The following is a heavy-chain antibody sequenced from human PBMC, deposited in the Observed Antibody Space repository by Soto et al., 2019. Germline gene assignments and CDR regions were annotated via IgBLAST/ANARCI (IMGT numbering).Heavy chain of an antibody. D-gene: IGHD2-8*01. Sequence: SETMSLTCPVSGDSSSSYSWSCFRQPPGKGLEWIGYIYYSGSTNYNPSLKSRVTISVDTSKNQFSLKLSSVTAADTAVYYCAREMVYALNGAFDIWGQGTMVTVSS. J-gene: IGHJ3*02. CDR3: AREMVYALNGAFDI. CDR2: IYYSGST. CDR1: GDSSSSYS. V-gene: IGHV4-59*01.